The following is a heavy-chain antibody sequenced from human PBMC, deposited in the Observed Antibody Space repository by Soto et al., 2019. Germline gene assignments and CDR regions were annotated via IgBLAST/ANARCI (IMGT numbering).Heavy chain of an antibody. V-gene: IGHV3-7*03. D-gene: IGHD6-13*01. J-gene: IGHJ5*02. CDR3: AKSTHSSWYLSWFDP. CDR2: IKQDGSEK. CDR1: GFTFSSYW. Sequence: HPGGSLRLSCAASGFTFSSYWMSWFRQAPGKGLEWVANIKQDGSEKYYVDSVKGRFTISRDNAKNTLYLQMNSLRAEDTAVYYCAKSTHSSWYLSWFDPWGQGTLVTVSS.